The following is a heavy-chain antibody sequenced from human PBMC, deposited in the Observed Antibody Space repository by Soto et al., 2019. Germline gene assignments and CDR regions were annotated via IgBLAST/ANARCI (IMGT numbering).Heavy chain of an antibody. Sequence: QVQLVQSEGEVRRPGASVKVSCKASGYSFTMYGITWVRQAPGQGLEWMGWISTYLGTTKYARKFQGRVTMTTDTSTSTAYMDLRTLRSDDTAVYYCARIIATSADYWGQGTLVTVSS. V-gene: IGHV1-18*01. CDR3: ARIIATSADY. CDR1: GYSFTMYG. D-gene: IGHD3-16*02. CDR2: ISTYLGTT. J-gene: IGHJ4*02.